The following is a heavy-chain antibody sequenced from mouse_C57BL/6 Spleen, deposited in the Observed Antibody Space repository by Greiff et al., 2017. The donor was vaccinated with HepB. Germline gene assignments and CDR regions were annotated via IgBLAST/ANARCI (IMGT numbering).Heavy chain of an antibody. Sequence: QVQLQQSGPELVKPGASVKISCKASGYAFSSSWMNWVKQRPGKGLEWIGRIYPGDGDTNYNGKFKGKATLTADKSSSTAYMQLSSLTSEDSAVYFCARPFYYYGSSYDYYAMDYWGQGTSVTVSS. CDR2: IYPGDGDT. V-gene: IGHV1-82*01. CDR3: ARPFYYYGSSYDYYAMDY. J-gene: IGHJ4*01. CDR1: GYAFSSSW. D-gene: IGHD1-1*01.